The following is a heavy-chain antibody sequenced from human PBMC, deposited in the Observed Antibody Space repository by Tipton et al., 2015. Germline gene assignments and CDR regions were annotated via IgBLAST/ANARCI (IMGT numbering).Heavy chain of an antibody. CDR2: IHSRGRT. J-gene: IGHJ6*02. CDR3: AREGIFWSIFYCFGMDV. CDR1: GGYISSYY. D-gene: IGHD3-3*02. V-gene: IGHV4-4*07. Sequence: LRLSCTVSGGYISSYYWSWIRQPAGKGLEYIGRIHSRGRTNYNPSLKSRVSMSVDTNKNQLSLRLRSVTAADTAVYYCAREGIFWSIFYCFGMDVCGQGLTVTLSS.